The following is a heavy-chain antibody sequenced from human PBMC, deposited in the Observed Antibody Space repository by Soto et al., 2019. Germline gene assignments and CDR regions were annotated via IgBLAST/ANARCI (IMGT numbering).Heavy chain of an antibody. CDR1: GFTFSTYS. CDR2: ISSRSDV. V-gene: IGHV3-21*01. CDR3: VRGGGGGLFDP. D-gene: IGHD2-15*01. J-gene: IGHJ5*02. Sequence: GGSLRLSCVGSGFTFSTYSINWVRQAPGKGLEWVSSISSRSDVYYADSVKGRFTISRDNAKRSLYLQMMSLTAEDTAIYYCVRGGGGGLFDPWGQGTMVTVSS.